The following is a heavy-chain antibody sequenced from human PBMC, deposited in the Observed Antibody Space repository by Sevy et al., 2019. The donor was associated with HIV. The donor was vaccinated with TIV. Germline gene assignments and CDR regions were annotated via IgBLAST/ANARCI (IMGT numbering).Heavy chain of an antibody. CDR3: ARHDDYGDSNWFDP. CDR1: GFTFSRYA. D-gene: IGHD4-17*01. Sequence: GSLRLSCAASGFTFSRYAMNWVRQAPGKGLEWVGSIYYSGSTYYNPSLKSRVTISVDTSKNQFSLKLSSLTAADTAVYYCARHDDYGDSNWFDPWGQGTLVTVSS. J-gene: IGHJ5*02. CDR2: IYYSGST. V-gene: IGHV4-39*01.